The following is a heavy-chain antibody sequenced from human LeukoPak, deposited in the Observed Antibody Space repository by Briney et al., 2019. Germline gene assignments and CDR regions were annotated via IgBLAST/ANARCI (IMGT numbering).Heavy chain of an antibody. J-gene: IGHJ4*02. Sequence: PSVTLSLTCAVYGGSFSGYYWSWIRQPPGKGLEWIGEINHSGSTNYNPSLKSRVTISVDTSKNQFSLKLSSVTAADTAVYYCARGAKMYYDYVWGSSQPRLDYWGQGTLVTVSS. CDR3: ARGAKMYYDYVWGSSQPRLDY. CDR2: INHSGST. CDR1: GGSFSGYY. D-gene: IGHD3-16*01. V-gene: IGHV4-34*01.